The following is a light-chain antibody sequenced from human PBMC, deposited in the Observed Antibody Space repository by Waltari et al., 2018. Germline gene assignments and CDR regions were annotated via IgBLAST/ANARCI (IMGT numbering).Light chain of an antibody. Sequence: QSALTQPASVSGSPGQSITISCTGTSSDVGAYNYVSWYQQHPGNAPKLIIYELTNRPSGVSKRFAGSKPGYTASLTISGRQAEDEADYYCSSYTSSTTFVLFGGGTKLAVL. J-gene: IGLJ3*02. V-gene: IGLV2-14*01. CDR3: SSYTSSTTFVL. CDR1: SSDVGAYNY. CDR2: ELT.